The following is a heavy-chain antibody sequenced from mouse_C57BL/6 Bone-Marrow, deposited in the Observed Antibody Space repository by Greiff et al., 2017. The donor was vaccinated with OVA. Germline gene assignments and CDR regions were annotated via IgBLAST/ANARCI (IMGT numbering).Heavy chain of an antibody. Sequence: EVQLQQSGPGLVKPSQSLSLTCSVTGYSITSGYYWNWIRQFPGNKLEWMGYISYDGSNNYNPSLKNRISITRDTSKNQFFLKLNSVTTEDTATYYGARDPSLGRGAMDYWGQGTSVTVSS. J-gene: IGHJ4*01. D-gene: IGHD4-1*01. V-gene: IGHV3-6*01. CDR1: GYSITSGYY. CDR3: ARDPSLGRGAMDY. CDR2: ISYDGSN.